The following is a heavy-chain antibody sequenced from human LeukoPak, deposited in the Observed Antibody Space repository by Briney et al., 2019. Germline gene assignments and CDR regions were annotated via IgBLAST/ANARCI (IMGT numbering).Heavy chain of an antibody. J-gene: IGHJ3*02. CDR2: ISSGSSYI. V-gene: IGHV3-21*01. CDR3: ARDKLGKRGAFDI. D-gene: IGHD7-27*01. CDR1: GXTFSSYT. Sequence: PGGSLRLSCAASGXTFSSYTMNWVRQAPGKGLEWVSSISSGSSYIYYAESVKGRFTISRDNAKNSLYLQMNSLRAEDTAVCYCARDKLGKRGAFDIWGQGTTVTVSS.